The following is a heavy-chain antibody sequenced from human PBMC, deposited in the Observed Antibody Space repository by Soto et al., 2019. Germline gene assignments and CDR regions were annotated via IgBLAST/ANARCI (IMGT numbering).Heavy chain of an antibody. Sequence: QVQLVQSGAEVKKPGASVKVSCKASGYIFTSYGISWVRQAPGQGLEWMGWISVNNGNTHYAQKFQGRVTVTTDTSTSTAYMELRSLRSDDTAVYYCARGVDLWSGYSSDGRDWFDSWGQGTLVTVSS. J-gene: IGHJ5*01. V-gene: IGHV1-18*01. D-gene: IGHD3-3*01. CDR1: GYIFTSYG. CDR2: ISVNNGNT. CDR3: ARGVDLWSGYSSDGRDWFDS.